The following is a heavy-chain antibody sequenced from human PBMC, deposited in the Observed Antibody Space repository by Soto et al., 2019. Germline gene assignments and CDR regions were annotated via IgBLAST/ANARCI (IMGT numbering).Heavy chain of an antibody. CDR2: ISYDGSNK. J-gene: IGHJ3*02. CDR3: ARSLSSGWYAAFDI. Sequence: VGSLRLSCAASGFTFSSYAMHWVRQAPGKGLEWVAVISYDGSNKYYADSVKGRFTISRDNSKNTLYLQMNSLRAEDTAVYYCARSLSSGWYAAFDIWGQGTMVTVSS. V-gene: IGHV3-30-3*01. CDR1: GFTFSSYA. D-gene: IGHD6-19*01.